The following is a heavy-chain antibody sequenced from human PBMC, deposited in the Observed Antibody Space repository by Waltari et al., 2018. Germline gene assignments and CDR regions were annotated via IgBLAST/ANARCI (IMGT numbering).Heavy chain of an antibody. J-gene: IGHJ5*02. D-gene: IGHD6-19*01. CDR1: GFTFSSHA. CDR2: ISDGGGST. V-gene: IGHV3-23*04. Sequence: EVQLVESGGDLVQPGGSLRLSCAASGFTFSSHAMSWVRQAPGKGLEGFSTISDGGGSTYYADSVNGRFTISRDNSKDTLYLQMNTLRVEDTAIYYCAKDRRVQTGVGVAWWNNWFDPWGQGTLVTVSS. CDR3: AKDRRVQTGVGVAWWNNWFDP.